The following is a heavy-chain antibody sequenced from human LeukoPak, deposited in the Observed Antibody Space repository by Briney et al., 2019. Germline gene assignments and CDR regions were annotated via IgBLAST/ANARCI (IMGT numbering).Heavy chain of an antibody. CDR1: GGTFSSYA. V-gene: IGHV1-69*04. J-gene: IGHJ6*02. D-gene: IGHD3-10*01. CDR3: ARPSFGNYGMDV. CDR2: IIPIFGIA. Sequence: SVKVSCKASGGTFSSYAISWVRQAPGQGLEWMGRIIPIFGIANYAQKFQGRVTITADKSMSTAYMELSSLRSEDTAVYYCARPSFGNYGMDVWGQGTTVTVSS.